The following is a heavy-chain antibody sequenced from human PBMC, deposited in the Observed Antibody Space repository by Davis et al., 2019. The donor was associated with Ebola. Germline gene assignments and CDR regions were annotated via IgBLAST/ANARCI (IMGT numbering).Heavy chain of an antibody. V-gene: IGHV3-33*01. Sequence: GESLKISCAASGFTFSSYGMHWVRQAPGKGLEWVAVIWYDGSNKYYADSVKGRFTISRDNSKNTLYLQMNSLRAEDTAVYYCARGSSWSIYGMDVWGQGTTVTVSS. CDR3: ARGSSWSIYGMDV. CDR1: GFTFSSYG. CDR2: IWYDGSNK. J-gene: IGHJ6*02. D-gene: IGHD6-13*01.